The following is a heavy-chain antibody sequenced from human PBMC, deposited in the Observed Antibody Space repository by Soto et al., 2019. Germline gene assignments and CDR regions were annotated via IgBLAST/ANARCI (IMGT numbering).Heavy chain of an antibody. D-gene: IGHD2-21*02. CDR2: ISGSGGST. CDR3: AKSPYCGGDCYSTLFDY. J-gene: IGHJ4*02. V-gene: IGHV3-23*01. CDR1: GFTFSSYA. Sequence: GGSLRLSCAASGFTFSSYAMSWVRQAPGKGLEWVSAISGSGGSTYYADSVKGRFTISRDNSKNTLYLQMNSLRAEDTAVYYCAKSPYCGGDCYSTLFDYWGQGTLVTVSS.